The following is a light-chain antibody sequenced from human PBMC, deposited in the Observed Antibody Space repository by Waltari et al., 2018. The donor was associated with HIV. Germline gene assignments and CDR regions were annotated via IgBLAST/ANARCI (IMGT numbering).Light chain of an antibody. V-gene: IGLV1-44*01. CDR2: GKTH. Sequence: QSMLTQPPSVAGTTGEKVTISCSGSASNVGSATVIWYQHVPGTTPKLLIYGKTHQRPSGFPDRCSGSKSGTSASLAISGLQSEDEADYYCAAWDDSLNAVVFGGGTRLTVL. CDR1: ASNVGSAT. J-gene: IGLJ3*02. CDR3: AAWDDSLNAVV.